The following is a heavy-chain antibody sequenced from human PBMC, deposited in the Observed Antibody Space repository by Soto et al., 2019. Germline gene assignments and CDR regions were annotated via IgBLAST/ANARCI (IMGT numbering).Heavy chain of an antibody. CDR3: ARHGSD. CDR1: GVSISSSGYY. Sequence: PXEALSLSSTVSGVSISSSGYYWGWIRQTPGKGLEWIGTIYFSGSTYYNPSLKSRVTIYVDRSKNQFSLNLTSVTAADTDVYYCARHGSDWGPGTLVTVSP. J-gene: IGHJ4*02. V-gene: IGHV4-39*01. CDR2: IYFSGST.